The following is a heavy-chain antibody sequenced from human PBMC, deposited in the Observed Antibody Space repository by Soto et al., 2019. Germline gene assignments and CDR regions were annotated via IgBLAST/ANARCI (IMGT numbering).Heavy chain of an antibody. D-gene: IGHD5-12*01. CDR1: GGTFSSYA. Sequence: SVKVSCKASGGTFSSYAISWVRQAPGQGLEWMGGIIPIFGTANYAQKFQGRVTITADESTSTAYMELSSLRSEDTAVYYCARVKIRGYSGYDFYYYYGMDVWGQGTTVTVSS. V-gene: IGHV1-69*13. CDR2: IIPIFGTA. CDR3: ARVKIRGYSGYDFYYYYGMDV. J-gene: IGHJ6*02.